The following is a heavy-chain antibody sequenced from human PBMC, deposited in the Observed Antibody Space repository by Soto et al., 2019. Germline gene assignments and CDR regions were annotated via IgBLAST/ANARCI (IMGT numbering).Heavy chain of an antibody. J-gene: IGHJ4*02. V-gene: IGHV2-26*01. CDR3: ARTSLRYYYDSSGYPPDY. Sequence: QVTLKESGPVLVKPTETLTLTCTVSGFSLSNARMGVSWIRQPPGRALEWLAHIFSNDEKSYTASLESRLTISKDTSKSQVVLSMTNMDPVDTAIYYCARTSLRYYYDSSGYPPDYWGQGTLVTVSS. CDR2: IFSNDEK. D-gene: IGHD3-22*01. CDR1: GFSLSNARMG.